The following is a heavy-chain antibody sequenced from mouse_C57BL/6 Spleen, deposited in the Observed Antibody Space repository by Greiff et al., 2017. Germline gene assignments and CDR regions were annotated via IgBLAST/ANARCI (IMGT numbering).Heavy chain of an antibody. D-gene: IGHD1-3*01. V-gene: IGHV1-61*01. CDR3: AREDPYKDFDV. J-gene: IGHJ1*03. Sequence: QVQLQQPGAELVRPGSSVKLSCKASGYTFTSYWMAWVKQRPGQGLEWIGNIYPSDSETHYTQKFKDKATLTVDKSSSTAYMQLSSLTSEDSAVYYCAREDPYKDFDVGGTGTTVTVSS. CDR1: GYTFTSYW. CDR2: IYPSDSET.